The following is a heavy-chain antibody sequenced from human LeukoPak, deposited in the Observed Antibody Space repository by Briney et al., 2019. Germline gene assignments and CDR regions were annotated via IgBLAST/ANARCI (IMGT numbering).Heavy chain of an antibody. CDR3: AKTSGSYSNWFDP. CDR1: GFTFSSHG. Sequence: GGTLRLSCAASGFTFSSHGMNWVRQAPGKGLEWVSAISGSGGSTYYADSVKGRFTISRDNSKNTLYLQMNSLRAEDTAVYYCAKTSGSYSNWFDPWGQGTLVTVSS. J-gene: IGHJ5*02. V-gene: IGHV3-23*01. CDR2: ISGSGGST. D-gene: IGHD1-26*01.